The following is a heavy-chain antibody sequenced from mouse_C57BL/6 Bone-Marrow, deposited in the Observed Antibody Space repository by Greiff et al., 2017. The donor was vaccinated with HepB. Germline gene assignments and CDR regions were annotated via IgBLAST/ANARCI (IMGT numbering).Heavy chain of an antibody. CDR2: ISSGGSYT. D-gene: IGHD3-2*02. Sequence: VQLKESGGDLVKPGGSLKLSCAASGFTFSSYGMSWVRQTPDKRLEWVATISSGGSYTYYPDSVKGRFTISRDNAKNTLYLQMSSLKSEDTAMYYCARRASGDFDYWGQGTTLTVSS. J-gene: IGHJ2*01. V-gene: IGHV5-6*01. CDR1: GFTFSSYG. CDR3: ARRASGDFDY.